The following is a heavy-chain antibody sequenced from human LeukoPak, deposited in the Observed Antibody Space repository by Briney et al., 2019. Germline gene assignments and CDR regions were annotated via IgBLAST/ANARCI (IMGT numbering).Heavy chain of an antibody. D-gene: IGHD3-10*01. CDR2: ISAYNGNT. J-gene: IGHJ6*02. V-gene: IGHV1-18*01. CDR3: ARVIYGSGSLLAPYYYYGMDV. Sequence: ASVKVSCKASGYTFTSYGISWVRQAPGQGLEWMGWISAYNGNTNYAQKLQGRVTRTTDTATSTAYMELRSLRSDDTAVYYCARVIYGSGSLLAPYYYYGMDVWGQGTTVTVSS. CDR1: GYTFTSYG.